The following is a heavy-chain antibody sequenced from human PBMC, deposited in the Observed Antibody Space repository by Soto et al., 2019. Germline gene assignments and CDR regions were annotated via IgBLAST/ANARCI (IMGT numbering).Heavy chain of an antibody. CDR2: ISYDGSNK. V-gene: IGHV3-30*16. CDR3: AKDRKNTAMGGIFDY. Sequence: QVQLVQSGAEVKKPGASVKVSCKASGYTFTGYYMHWVRQAPGQGLEWAEVISYDGSNKYYADSVKGRFTITKDNSKKTLERQMNSLRAADTAVYYCAKDRKNTAMGGIFDYWGRGTLVTFSS. J-gene: IGHJ4*02. D-gene: IGHD5-18*01. CDR1: GYTFTGYY.